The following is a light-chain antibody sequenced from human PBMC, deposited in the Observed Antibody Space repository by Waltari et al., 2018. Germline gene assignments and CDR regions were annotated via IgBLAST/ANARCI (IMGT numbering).Light chain of an antibody. CDR1: QSISTS. CDR3: QQSFSTPYT. V-gene: IGKV1-39*01. Sequence: TCRASQSISTSLNWYQQKPGTAPKLLIYAASRLQSGVPSRFSGSGSGTDFTLTISSLQPEDFATYYCQQSFSTPYTFGQGTKLEIK. J-gene: IGKJ2*01. CDR2: AAS.